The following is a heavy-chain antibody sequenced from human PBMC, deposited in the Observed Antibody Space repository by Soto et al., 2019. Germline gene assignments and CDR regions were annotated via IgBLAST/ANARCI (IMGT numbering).Heavy chain of an antibody. Sequence: QVQLQESGPGLVKPSDTLSLTCAVSGYSITNVNWWAWIRQPPGKGLEWIGYILHSGTTHYNPSLKSRLTMSLXTSKNQFSLKVDSLTAEDTAVYYCARSPYADALDIWGQGTTVIVSS. D-gene: IGHD2-2*01. V-gene: IGHV4-28*01. CDR2: ILHSGTT. J-gene: IGHJ3*02. CDR1: GYSITNVNW. CDR3: ARSPYADALDI.